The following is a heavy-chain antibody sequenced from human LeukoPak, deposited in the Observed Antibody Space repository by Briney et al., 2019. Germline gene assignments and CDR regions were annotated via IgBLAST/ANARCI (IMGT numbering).Heavy chain of an antibody. CDR3: AATYYFDNSGYLGYAFDF. CDR1: GYSFTNYW. CDR2: IYPGDSDT. V-gene: IGHV5-51*01. D-gene: IGHD3-22*01. J-gene: IGHJ3*01. Sequence: GESLKISCRGSGYSFTNYWIGWVRQMPGKGLEWMGIIYPGDSDTRYSPSLQGHVTISADKSITTAYLQWSSLKASDTAMYYCAATYYFDNSGYLGYAFDFWGQGTMVTVSS.